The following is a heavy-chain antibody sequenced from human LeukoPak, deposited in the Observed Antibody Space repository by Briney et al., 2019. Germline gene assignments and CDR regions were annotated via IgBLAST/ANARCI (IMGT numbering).Heavy chain of an antibody. Sequence: ASVKVSCKASGYTFTSYGISWVRQAPGQGLEWMGWISPYNGNTNYAQKLQGRVTMTTDTSTSTAYMELRSLRSDDTAVYYWARAYDYVWGSYRYCSFEYWGQGTLVTVSS. D-gene: IGHD3-16*02. CDR1: GYTFTSYG. J-gene: IGHJ4*02. CDR2: ISPYNGNT. CDR3: ARAYDYVWGSYRYCSFEY. V-gene: IGHV1-18*01.